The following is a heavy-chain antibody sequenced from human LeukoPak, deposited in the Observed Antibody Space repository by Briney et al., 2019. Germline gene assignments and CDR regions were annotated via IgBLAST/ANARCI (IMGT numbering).Heavy chain of an antibody. D-gene: IGHD3-22*01. Sequence: SETLSLTCTVSGVSISTSNYDWRWLRQPPGKGLEWIGEINHSGSTNYNPSLKSLITISVDTSKNQFSLKLSSVTAADTAVYYCARGAYYDSSGYYPYYFDYWGQGTLVTVSS. CDR1: GVSISTSNYD. CDR2: INHSGST. CDR3: ARGAYYDSSGYYPYYFDY. J-gene: IGHJ4*02. V-gene: IGHV4-39*07.